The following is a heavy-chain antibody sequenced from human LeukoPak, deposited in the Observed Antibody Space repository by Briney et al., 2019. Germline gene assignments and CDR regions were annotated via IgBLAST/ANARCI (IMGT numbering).Heavy chain of an antibody. J-gene: IGHJ4*02. CDR3: AAAYCGGDCYSKVIPFDY. CDR2: INPSGGST. V-gene: IGHV1-46*01. Sequence: ASVKVSCKASGYTFTSYYMHWVRQAPGQGLEWMGIINPSGGSTSYAQKFQGRVTMTRDMSTSTVYMELSSLRSEDTAVYYCAAAYCGGDCYSKVIPFDYWGQGTLVTVSS. D-gene: IGHD2-21*02. CDR1: GYTFTSYY.